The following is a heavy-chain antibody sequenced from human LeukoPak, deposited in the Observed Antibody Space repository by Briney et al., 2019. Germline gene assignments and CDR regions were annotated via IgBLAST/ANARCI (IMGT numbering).Heavy chain of an antibody. CDR1: GGSISTYY. D-gene: IGHD6-13*01. CDR2: IYYSGST. Sequence: SETLSLTCTVPGGSISTYYWSWIRQPPGKGLEWIGYIYYSGSTNYNPSLKSRVTISVDTSKNQFSLKLRSVTAADTAVCYCARVYYSRSYDYWYFDLWGRGTLVTVSS. CDR3: ARVYYSRSYDYWYFDL. J-gene: IGHJ2*01. V-gene: IGHV4-59*01.